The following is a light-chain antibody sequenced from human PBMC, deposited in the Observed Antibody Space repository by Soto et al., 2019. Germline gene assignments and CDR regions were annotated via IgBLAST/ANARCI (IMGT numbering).Light chain of an antibody. J-gene: IGKJ4*01. Sequence: DIQMTQSPSSLSASVGDRVTITCRASQSISTYLNWYHQKPGKAPRLLIYAASNLQRGAPSRFSGSGSGTDFTLTISSLQPEDFATYYCQQSSRSPLTFGGGTTVVIK. CDR1: QSISTY. CDR3: QQSSRSPLT. V-gene: IGKV1-39*01. CDR2: AAS.